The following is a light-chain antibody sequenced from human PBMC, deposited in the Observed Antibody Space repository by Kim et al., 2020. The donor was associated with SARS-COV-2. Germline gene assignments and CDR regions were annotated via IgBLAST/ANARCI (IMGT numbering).Light chain of an antibody. CDR3: SSYAASNNLR. CDR2: EVS. V-gene: IGLV2-8*01. J-gene: IGLJ2*01. Sequence: GQAVTISCTGTSGDVGGDNEVCWYQQHPAKAPHIMIDEVSKRTAGVPDRFSGSKAGNTASVTVAGRQAEDEADYYCSSYAASNNLRFGGGTQLTVL. CDR1: SGDVGGDNE.